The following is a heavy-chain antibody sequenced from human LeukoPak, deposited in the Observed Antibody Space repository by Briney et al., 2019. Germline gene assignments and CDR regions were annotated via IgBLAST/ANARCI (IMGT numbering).Heavy chain of an antibody. CDR1: GFTFSSYA. V-gene: IGHV3-23*01. CDR2: ISGSGGGT. Sequence: GGSLRLSCTASGFTFSSYAMTWVRQAPGKGLEWVSAISGSGGGTYYADSVKGRFTISRDNSKNTLYLQMNSLRAEDTAVYYCAKGAVVAGWKYYFDYWGQGTLVTVSS. CDR3: AKGAVVAGWKYYFDY. D-gene: IGHD6-19*01. J-gene: IGHJ4*02.